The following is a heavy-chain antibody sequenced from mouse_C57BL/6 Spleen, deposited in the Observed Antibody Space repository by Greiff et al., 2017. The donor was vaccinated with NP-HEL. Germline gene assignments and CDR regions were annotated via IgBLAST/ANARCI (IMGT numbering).Heavy chain of an antibody. CDR2: INSDGGST. Sequence: DVKLQESGGGLVQPGESLKLSCESNEYEFPSHDMSWVRKTPEKRLELVAAINSDGGSTYYPDTMERRFIISRDNTKKTLYLQMSSLRSEDTALYYCERHDYGYAWFAYWGQGTLVTVAA. J-gene: IGHJ3*01. V-gene: IGHV5-2*01. D-gene: IGHD2-2*01. CDR3: ERHDYGYAWFAY. CDR1: EYEFPSHD.